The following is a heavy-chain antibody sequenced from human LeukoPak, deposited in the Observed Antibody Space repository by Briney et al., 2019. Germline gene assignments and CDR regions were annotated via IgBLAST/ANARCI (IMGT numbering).Heavy chain of an antibody. CDR2: ISGSGGST. CDR1: GFTFSSYG. V-gene: IGHV3-23*01. Sequence: GGSLRLSCAASGFTFSSYGMSWVRQAPGKGLEWVSAISGSGGSTYYADSVKGRFTISRDNSKNTLYLQMNSLRAEDTAVYYCAKDPGGSDYYYYYYMDVWGKGTTVTISS. D-gene: IGHD3-10*01. CDR3: AKDPGGSDYYYYYYMDV. J-gene: IGHJ6*03.